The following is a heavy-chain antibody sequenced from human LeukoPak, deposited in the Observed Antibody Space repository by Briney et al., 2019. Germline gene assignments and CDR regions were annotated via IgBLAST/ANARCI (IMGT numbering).Heavy chain of an antibody. CDR1: GFTFSSYA. J-gene: IGHJ3*02. CDR3: AREWIQLWLSRPSGFDI. Sequence: GGSLRLSCAASGFTFSSYAMHWVRQAPGKGLEYVSAISSNGGSTYYANSVKGRFTISRDNSKNTLYLQMGSLRAEGMAVYYCAREWIQLWLSRPSGFDIWGQGTMVTVSS. D-gene: IGHD5-18*01. V-gene: IGHV3-64*01. CDR2: ISSNGGST.